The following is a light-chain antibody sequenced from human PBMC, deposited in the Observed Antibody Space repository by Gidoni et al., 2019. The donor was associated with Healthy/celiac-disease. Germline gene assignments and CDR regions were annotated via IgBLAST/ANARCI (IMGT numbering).Light chain of an antibody. CDR1: QSGSSN. Sequence: ELVMTQSPATLSASPGERATLSCRASQSGSSNVASYQQKPGQAPRFLIYGASTRATGIPARFSGRGSGTEFTLTISSLQSEDFAVYYCQQYNSWPPMYTFGQGTKLEIK. J-gene: IGKJ2*01. CDR3: QQYNSWPPMYT. V-gene: IGKV3-15*01. CDR2: GAS.